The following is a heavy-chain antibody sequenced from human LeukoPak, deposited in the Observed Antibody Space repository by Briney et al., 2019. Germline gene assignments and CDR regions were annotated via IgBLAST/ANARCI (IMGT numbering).Heavy chain of an antibody. CDR1: GYTFTGYY. CDR2: VDPNSGGT. Sequence: ASVKVSCKAFGYTFTGYYMHWVRQAPGQGPEWMGWVDPNSGGTNYAQKFQGRVTMTRDTSISTAYMELSRLGSDDTAVYYCARITSGTWYTPYFDYWGQGTLVTVSS. CDR3: ARITSGTWYTPYFDY. D-gene: IGHD6-13*01. J-gene: IGHJ4*02. V-gene: IGHV1-2*02.